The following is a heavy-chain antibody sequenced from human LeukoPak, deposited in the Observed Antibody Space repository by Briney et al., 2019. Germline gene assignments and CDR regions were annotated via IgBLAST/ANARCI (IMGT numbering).Heavy chain of an antibody. CDR2: INPNSGGT. V-gene: IGHV1-2*02. J-gene: IGHJ2*01. CDR3: ARDPNAYGPGYFDL. D-gene: IGHD3-10*01. CDR1: GYTFTGYY. Sequence: ASVKVSCKASGYTFTGYYMHWVRQAPGQGLEWMGWINPNSGGTNHAQKFQGRVTMTRDTSISTAYMELSRLRSDDTAVYYCARDPNAYGPGYFDLWGRGTLVTVSS.